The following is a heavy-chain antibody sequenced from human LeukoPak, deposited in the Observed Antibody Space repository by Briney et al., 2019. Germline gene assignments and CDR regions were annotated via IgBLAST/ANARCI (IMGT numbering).Heavy chain of an antibody. CDR3: ARDPGRDSFSPNWFDP. CDR1: GDSVSSNSAA. J-gene: IGHJ5*02. D-gene: IGHD5-18*01. Sequence: SQTLSLTCAISGDSVSSNSAAWNWIRQSPSRGLEWLGRTYYRSKWYNDYAVSVKSRITINPDTSKNQFSLQLNSVTPEDTAVYYCARDPGRDSFSPNWFDPWGQGTLVTVSS. V-gene: IGHV6-1*01. CDR2: TYYRSKWYN.